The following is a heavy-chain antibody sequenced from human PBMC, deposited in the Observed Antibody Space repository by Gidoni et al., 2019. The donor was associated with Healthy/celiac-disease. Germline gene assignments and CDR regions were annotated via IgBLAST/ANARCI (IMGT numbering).Heavy chain of an antibody. J-gene: IGHJ6*02. Sequence: VKPSETLSLTCTVSADSLSSSTYYWGWIRKPPGKGLEWIGSIYYSGSTYYNPSLKRRVTISVDTSKNQFSLRLSSVTAADTAVYYCARHPGRDSWVAHYGMDVWGQGTTVTSP. CDR2: IYYSGST. CDR3: ARHPGRDSWVAHYGMDV. V-gene: IGHV4-39*01. D-gene: IGHD3-3*01. CDR1: ADSLSSSTYY.